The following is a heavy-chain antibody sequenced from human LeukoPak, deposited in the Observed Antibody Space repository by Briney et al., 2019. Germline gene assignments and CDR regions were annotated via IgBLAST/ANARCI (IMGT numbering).Heavy chain of an antibody. D-gene: IGHD3-22*01. J-gene: IGHJ4*02. CDR2: INTNTGNP. Sequence: ASVKVSCKASGYTFTNYAMNWVRQAPGQGLEWMGWINTNTGNPTYALDFTGRFVFSLDTSVSTAYLQIGNLKAEDTAVYYCARDYHDSSGYHYRDYWGQGTLVTVSS. V-gene: IGHV7-4-1*01. CDR3: ARDYHDSSGYHYRDY. CDR1: GYTFTNYA.